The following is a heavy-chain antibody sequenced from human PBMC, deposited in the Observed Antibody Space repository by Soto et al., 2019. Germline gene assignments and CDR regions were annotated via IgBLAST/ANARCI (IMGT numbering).Heavy chain of an antibody. D-gene: IGHD1-1*01. J-gene: IGHJ3*01. CDR1: GYTFTSFW. CDR3: ARLASSGKTYRAFGL. CDR2: IYPGDSDT. Sequence: GESLKISCKASGYTFTSFWIGWVRQLPGKGLECVGIIYPGDSDTKYSASFQGQVTISADKSITPAYIHWSSLKASDTAMYYCARLASSGKTYRAFGLSGQGTMVTVSS. V-gene: IGHV5-51*01.